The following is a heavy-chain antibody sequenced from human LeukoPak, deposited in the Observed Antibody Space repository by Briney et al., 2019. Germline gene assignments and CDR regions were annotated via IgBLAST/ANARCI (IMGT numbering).Heavy chain of an antibody. V-gene: IGHV3-74*01. CDR2: INTDGSNT. J-gene: IGHJ6*02. Sequence: GGSLRLSCAASGFTFTSYWMHWVRQAPGKGLEWVSRINTDGSNTRYADSVRGRFTISRDNSKNTLYLQMNNLRAEDTAVYYCAKDRDIILTGHGMDVWGQGTTVTVSS. CDR3: AKDRDIILTGHGMDV. D-gene: IGHD3-9*01. CDR1: GFTFTSYW.